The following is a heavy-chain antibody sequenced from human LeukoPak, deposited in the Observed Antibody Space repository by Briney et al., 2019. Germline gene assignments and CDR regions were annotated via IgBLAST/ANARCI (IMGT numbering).Heavy chain of an antibody. CDR1: GFTFSSYS. J-gene: IGHJ6*02. CDR3: ARGGDTDYYYYGMDV. CDR2: ISSSSYI. D-gene: IGHD2-21*01. V-gene: IGHV3-21*01. Sequence: GGSLRLSCAASGFTFSSYSMNWVRQAPGKGLEWVSSISSSSYIYYADSVKGRFTISRDNAKNSLYLQMNSLRAEDTAVYYCARGGDTDYYYYGMDVWGQGTTVTVSS.